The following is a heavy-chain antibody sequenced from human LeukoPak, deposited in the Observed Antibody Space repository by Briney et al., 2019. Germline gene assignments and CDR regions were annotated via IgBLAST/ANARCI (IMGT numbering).Heavy chain of an antibody. Sequence: SETLSLTCTVSGGSISSSSYYWGWIRQPPGKGLEWIGSIYYSGSTYYNPSLKSRVTISVDTSKNQFSLKLSSVTAADTAVYYCARGPPYQLLWYWFDPWGQGTLVTVSS. J-gene: IGHJ5*02. CDR1: GGSISSSSYY. CDR2: IYYSGST. CDR3: ARGPPYQLLWYWFDP. V-gene: IGHV4-39*07. D-gene: IGHD2-2*01.